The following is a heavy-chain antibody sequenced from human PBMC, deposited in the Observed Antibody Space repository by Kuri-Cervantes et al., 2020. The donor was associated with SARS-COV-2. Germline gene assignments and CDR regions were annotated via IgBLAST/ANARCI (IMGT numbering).Heavy chain of an antibody. CDR1: GYTFTSYY. CDR2: INPSGGST. V-gene: IGHV1-46*01. J-gene: IGHJ2*01. Sequence: ASVKVSCKASGYTFTSYYMHWVRQAPGQGLEWMGIINPSGGSTSYAQKFQGRVTMTRDTSTSTVYMELSRLRSEDTAVYYCASRYYEGPGLARKNHWYFDLWGRGTLVTVSS. D-gene: IGHD3-22*01. CDR3: ASRYYEGPGLARKNHWYFDL.